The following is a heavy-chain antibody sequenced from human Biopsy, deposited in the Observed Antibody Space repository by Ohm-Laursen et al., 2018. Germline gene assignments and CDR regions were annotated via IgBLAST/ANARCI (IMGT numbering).Heavy chain of an antibody. CDR1: SYTFTDYN. CDR2: INCKTGAT. V-gene: IGHV1-2*02. D-gene: IGHD2-8*01. J-gene: IGHJ4*02. CDR3: AREPLNGHKHFDY. Sequence: SVKVSCKASSYTFTDYNIHWMRQAPGQGLEWLGDINCKTGATNYAQKSQGTVTMTRDTSISTAYLALGSLRSADTAIYYCAREPLNGHKHFDYWGQGSLVTVSS.